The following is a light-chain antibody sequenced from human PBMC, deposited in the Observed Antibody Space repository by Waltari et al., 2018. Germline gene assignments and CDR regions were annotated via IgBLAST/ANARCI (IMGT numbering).Light chain of an antibody. J-gene: IGLJ3*02. CDR2: LNSDGSH. V-gene: IGLV4-69*01. Sequence: QLVLTQSPSASASLGASVKLTCTLSSGHSSYAIAWHQQQPEKGPRYLMKLNSDGSHSKGDGIPDRFSGSSSGAERSLTISNLQSEDEADYYCQSWGTGIPWVFG. CDR3: QSWGTGIPWV. CDR1: SGHSSYA.